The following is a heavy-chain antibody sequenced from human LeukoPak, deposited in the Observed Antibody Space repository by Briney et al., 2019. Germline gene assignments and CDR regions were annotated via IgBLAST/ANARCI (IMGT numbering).Heavy chain of an antibody. J-gene: IGHJ3*01. CDR2: AHSSGHT. D-gene: IGHD3-22*01. Sequence: SQTLSLTCTVSGGSISSGGYYWSWIRQHPGKGLEWIRYAHSSGHTKSSTSLNSRVTISIDMSNNLVSLRLTSVTAADAALYYCARDSYVYDSHFDDDFDGWGQVIIVS. V-gene: IGHV4-61*03. CDR3: ARDSYVYDSHFDDDFDG. CDR1: GGSISSGGYY.